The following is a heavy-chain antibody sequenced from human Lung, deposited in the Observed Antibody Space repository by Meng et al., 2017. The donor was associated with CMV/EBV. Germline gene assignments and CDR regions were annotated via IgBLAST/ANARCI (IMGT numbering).Heavy chain of an antibody. CDR2: IYYRGST. CDR1: GGSISITTYY. D-gene: IGHD3-22*01. V-gene: IGHV4-39*01. Sequence: SETLSLTXTVSGGSISITTYYWGWIRQPPGKGLEWIGSIYYRGSTYYNPSLKSLVTISVDTSKNQFSPNLGSVTAADTAVHYCAHATSGYYFDYWGQGTLVTVSS. CDR3: AHATSGYYFDY. J-gene: IGHJ4*02.